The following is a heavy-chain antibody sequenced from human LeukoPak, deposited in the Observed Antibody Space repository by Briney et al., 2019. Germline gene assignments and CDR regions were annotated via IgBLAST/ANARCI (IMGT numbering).Heavy chain of an antibody. V-gene: IGHV1-2*02. J-gene: IGHJ4*02. CDR2: INLKSGGT. CDR1: GYTFTGYY. D-gene: IGHD3-9*01. Sequence: ASVKVSCKASGYTFTGYYMHWVRQAPGQGLEWMGWINLKSGGTNYAQKFQGRVTMTRDTSISTAYMELSRLRSDDTAVYYCARSPHILTGENFDYWGQGTLVTVSS. CDR3: ARSPHILTGENFDY.